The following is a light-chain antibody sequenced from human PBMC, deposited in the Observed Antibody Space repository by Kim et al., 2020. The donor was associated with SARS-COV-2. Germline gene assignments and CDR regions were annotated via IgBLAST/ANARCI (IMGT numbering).Light chain of an antibody. CDR2: GKN. Sequence: LGQTVRITCQGDSLRSYYASWYQQKPGQAPVLVIYGKNNRPSGIPDRFSGSSSGNTASLTITGAQAEDEADYYCNSRDSSGNHLGVFGGGTQMTVL. V-gene: IGLV3-19*01. CDR1: SLRSYY. CDR3: NSRDSSGNHLGV. J-gene: IGLJ3*02.